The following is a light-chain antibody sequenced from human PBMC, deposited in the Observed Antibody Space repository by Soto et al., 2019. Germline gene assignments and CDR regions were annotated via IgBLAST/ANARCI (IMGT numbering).Light chain of an antibody. CDR3: QKYIRWPLT. Sequence: EIVLTQSPGTLSLSPGGRATLSCRASQSVSSNLAWYQQKPGQAPSILIYGESTRATGTPDRFSGSGSGTELTLTISRLQSEDFAVYYCQKYIRWPLTFGGGTKVDIK. CDR1: QSVSSN. CDR2: GES. V-gene: IGKV3-15*01. J-gene: IGKJ4*01.